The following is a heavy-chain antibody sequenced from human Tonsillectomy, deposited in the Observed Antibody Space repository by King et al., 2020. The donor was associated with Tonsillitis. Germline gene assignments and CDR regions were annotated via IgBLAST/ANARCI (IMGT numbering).Heavy chain of an antibody. CDR1: GFIFRNYW. CDR3: ARDINYYDSNGYKYVFDI. Sequence: VQLVESGGGLVQPGGSLRLSCAASGFIFRNYWMTWLRQAPGKGLEWVANIRKDGSEKNYVDSVKGRFTVSRDNAQNSLYLQMNSLRAEDTAVYYCARDINYYDSNGYKYVFDIWGQGTTVTVSS. D-gene: IGHD3-22*01. V-gene: IGHV3-7*03. J-gene: IGHJ3*02. CDR2: IRKDGSEK.